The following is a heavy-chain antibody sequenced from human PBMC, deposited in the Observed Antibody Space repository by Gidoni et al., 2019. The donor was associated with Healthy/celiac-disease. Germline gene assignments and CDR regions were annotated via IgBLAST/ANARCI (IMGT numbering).Heavy chain of an antibody. Sequence: QVQLVESGGGVVQPGRSLRLSCAASGFPFSSYVMHWVRQAPGKGLEWVAVIWYDGSNKYYADSVKGRFTISRDNSKNTLYLQMNSLRAEDTAVYYCAREGSSSSVYYYYYGMDVWGQGTTVTVSS. CDR1: GFPFSSYV. CDR2: IWYDGSNK. D-gene: IGHD6-6*01. J-gene: IGHJ6*02. CDR3: AREGSSSSVYYYYYGMDV. V-gene: IGHV3-33*01.